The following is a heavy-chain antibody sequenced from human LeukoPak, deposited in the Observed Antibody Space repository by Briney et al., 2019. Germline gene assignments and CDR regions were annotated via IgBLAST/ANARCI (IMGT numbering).Heavy chain of an antibody. CDR1: GFTFSSYA. D-gene: IGHD4-17*01. CDR3: ARDQYGGYALDY. Sequence: GGSLRLSCAASGFTFSSYAMHWVRQAPGKGLEWVSSISSISYIYYADSVKGRFTISRDTAKNSLYLQMNSLRAEDTAVYYCARDQYGGYALDYWGQGTLVTVSS. CDR2: ISSISYI. V-gene: IGHV3-21*01. J-gene: IGHJ4*02.